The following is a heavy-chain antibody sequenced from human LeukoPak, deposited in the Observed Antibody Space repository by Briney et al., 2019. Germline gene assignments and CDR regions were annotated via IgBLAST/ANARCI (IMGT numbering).Heavy chain of an antibody. CDR2: IHYSGGT. J-gene: IGHJ4*02. D-gene: IGHD6-19*01. CDR1: GGSVSSGSYY. Sequence: SETLSLTCTVSGGSVSSGSYYWSWIRQPPGKGLEWITYIHYSGGTNYNPSLKSRVTISVDTSKNQFSLKLRSVTAADTAVYYCARWAVAELGLDYWGQGTLVTVSS. V-gene: IGHV4-61*01. CDR3: ARWAVAELGLDY.